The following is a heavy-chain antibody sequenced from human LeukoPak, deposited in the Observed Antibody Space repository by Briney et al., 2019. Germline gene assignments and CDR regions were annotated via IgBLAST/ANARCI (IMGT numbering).Heavy chain of an antibody. J-gene: IGHJ6*02. CDR1: GGSISSSSYY. Sequence: SETLSLTCTVSGGSISSSSYYWGWIRQPPGKGLEWIGYIYYSGSTYYNPSLKSRVTISVDTSKNQFSLKLSSVTAADTAVYYCARGSSGWYNYGMDVWGQGTTVTVSS. D-gene: IGHD6-19*01. V-gene: IGHV4-30-4*08. CDR2: IYYSGST. CDR3: ARGSSGWYNYGMDV.